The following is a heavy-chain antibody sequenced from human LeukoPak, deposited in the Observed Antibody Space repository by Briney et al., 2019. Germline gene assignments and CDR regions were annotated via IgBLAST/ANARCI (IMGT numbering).Heavy chain of an antibody. D-gene: IGHD3-22*01. CDR2: TWYDGSNK. Sequence: GGSLRLSCAASGFTFSNAWMSWVRQAPGKGLEWVAVTWYDGSNKYYADSVRDRFTVSRDNSKNTVYLQMNSLRVEDTAVYYCVKDEVYLDSGGYPTPDTTLDYWGQGTLVTVSS. V-gene: IGHV3-33*06. CDR1: GFTFSNAW. J-gene: IGHJ4*02. CDR3: VKDEVYLDSGGYPTPDTTLDY.